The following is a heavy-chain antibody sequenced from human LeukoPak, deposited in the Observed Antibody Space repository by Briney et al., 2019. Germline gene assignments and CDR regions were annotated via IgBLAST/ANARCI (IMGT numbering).Heavy chain of an antibody. CDR3: ARVIFGLAARNHRWFDP. Sequence: GGSLRLSCAASGFTFSSYWMSWVRQAPGKGLEGVANIKQDGSEKYYVDSVKGRFTISRDNAKNSLYLQMNSLRAEDTAVYYCARVIFGLAARNHRWFDPWGQGTLVTVSS. V-gene: IGHV3-7*04. D-gene: IGHD6-25*01. CDR2: IKQDGSEK. J-gene: IGHJ5*02. CDR1: GFTFSSYW.